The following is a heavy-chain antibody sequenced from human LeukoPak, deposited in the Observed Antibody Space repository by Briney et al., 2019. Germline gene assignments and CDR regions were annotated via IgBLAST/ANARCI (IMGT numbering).Heavy chain of an antibody. CDR2: IYHSGST. CDR3: ARVTGYTIEDYFDY. CDR1: GGSISGSSYY. Sequence: SETLSLTCTVSGGSISGSSYYWGWIRQPPGKRLEWIGSIYHSGSTYYNPSLKSRVTISVDTSKNQFSLKLSSVTAADTAVYYCARVTGYTIEDYFDYWGQGTLVTVSA. D-gene: IGHD3-9*01. V-gene: IGHV4-39*07. J-gene: IGHJ4*02.